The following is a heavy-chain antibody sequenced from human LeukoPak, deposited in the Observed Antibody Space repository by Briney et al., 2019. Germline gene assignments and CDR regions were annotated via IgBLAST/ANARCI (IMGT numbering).Heavy chain of an antibody. CDR1: GFTFSSYS. Sequence: GGSLRLSCAASGFTFSSYSLNWVRQAPGKGLEWVSSISGSSSYIYYADSVKGRFTISRNNAKKSLFLQMNSLRAEDTAVYYCAKSRWTYYDCGESWGQGTLVTVSS. J-gene: IGHJ5*02. D-gene: IGHD3-22*01. CDR3: AKSRWTYYDCGES. CDR2: ISGSSSYI. V-gene: IGHV3-21*04.